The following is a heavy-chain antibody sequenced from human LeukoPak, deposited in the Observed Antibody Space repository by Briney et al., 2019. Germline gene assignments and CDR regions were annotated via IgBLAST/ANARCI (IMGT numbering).Heavy chain of an antibody. D-gene: IGHD3-22*01. CDR1: GFTFSSYG. CDR3: AKGPHPYYYDSSGYYPRFGFDY. J-gene: IGHJ4*02. Sequence: PGGSLRLSCAASGFTFSSYGMHWVRQAPGKGLEWVAVISYDGSNKYYADSVKGRFTISRDNSKNTLYLQVNSLRAEDTAVYYCAKGPHPYYYDSSGYYPRFGFDYWGQGTLVTVSS. V-gene: IGHV3-30*18. CDR2: ISYDGSNK.